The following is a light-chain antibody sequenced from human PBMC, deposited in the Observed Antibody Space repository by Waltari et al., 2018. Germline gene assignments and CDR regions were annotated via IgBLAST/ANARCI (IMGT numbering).Light chain of an antibody. CDR3: QHSYSTPPFT. Sequence: DIQMTQSPSSLSASVGARVTLSCRASQTISIYLNWFQQKPGKAPKLLIYAASSLQSGVPSRFSGSGSGTDFTLTISSLQPEDFATYYCQHSYSTPPFTFGPGTKVDIK. V-gene: IGKV1-39*01. CDR2: AAS. J-gene: IGKJ3*01. CDR1: QTISIY.